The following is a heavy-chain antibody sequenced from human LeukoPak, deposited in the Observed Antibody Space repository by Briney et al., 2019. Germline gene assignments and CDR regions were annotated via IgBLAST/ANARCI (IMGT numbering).Heavy chain of an antibody. CDR2: ISSSSSTI. D-gene: IGHD3-22*01. V-gene: IGHV3-48*01. CDR1: GFTCSSYS. CDR3: ARDRFADYYDSSGYYSRAFDI. Sequence: GGSLRLSCAASGFTCSSYSMNWVRQAPGKGLEWVSYISSSSSTIYYADSVKGRFTISRDNAKNSLYLQMNSLRAEDTAVYYCARDRFADYYDSSGYYSRAFDIWGQGTMVTASS. J-gene: IGHJ3*02.